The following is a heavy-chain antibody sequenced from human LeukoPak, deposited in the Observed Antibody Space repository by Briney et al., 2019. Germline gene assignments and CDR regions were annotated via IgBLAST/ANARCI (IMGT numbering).Heavy chain of an antibody. CDR2: IYYSGST. Sequence: PSETLSLTCTVSGGSISSYYWSWIRQPPGKGLEWIGYIYYSGSTNYNPSLKSRVTISVDTSKNQFSLKLSSVTAADTAVYYCARHSPEVVPAAILHWFDPWGQGTLVTVSS. D-gene: IGHD2-2*01. CDR3: ARHSPEVVPAAILHWFDP. J-gene: IGHJ5*02. V-gene: IGHV4-59*01. CDR1: GGSISSYY.